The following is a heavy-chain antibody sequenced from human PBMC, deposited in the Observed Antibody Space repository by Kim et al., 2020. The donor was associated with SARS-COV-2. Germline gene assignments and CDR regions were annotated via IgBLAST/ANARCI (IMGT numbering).Heavy chain of an antibody. V-gene: IGHV3-74*01. CDR1: GFTFSSYW. D-gene: IGHD2-2*01. Sequence: GGSLRLSCAASGFTFSSYWMHWVRQAPGKGLVWVSRINSDGSSTSYADSVKGRFTISRDNAKNTLYLQMNSLRAEDTAVYYCARDRTRCSSTSCYEGFDPWGQGTLVTVSS. CDR3: ARDRTRCSSTSCYEGFDP. J-gene: IGHJ5*02. CDR2: INSDGSST.